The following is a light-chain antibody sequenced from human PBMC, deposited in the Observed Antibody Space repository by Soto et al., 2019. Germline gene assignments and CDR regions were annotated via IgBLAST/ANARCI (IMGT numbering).Light chain of an antibody. V-gene: IGLV7-43*01. J-gene: IGLJ2*01. CDR3: LLYYGGALGV. Sequence: QAVVTQEPSLTVSQGGTVTLTCASSTRAVPSVHFPNWVQQKPGQVPKSLIYSTSDKHSWTPARFSGSLLGGKAALTLSSVQPEDEAEYYCLLYYGGALGVFGGGTKLTVL. CDR2: STS. CDR1: TRAVPSVHF.